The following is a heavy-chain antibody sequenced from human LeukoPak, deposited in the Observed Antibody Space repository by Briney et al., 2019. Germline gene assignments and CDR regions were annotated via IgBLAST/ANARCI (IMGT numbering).Heavy chain of an antibody. J-gene: IGHJ4*02. D-gene: IGHD6-6*01. Sequence: AGGSLRLSCAASGFTLGSYAMSWVRQAPGKGLEWVSAISAGGGSTYFTDSVRGRFTISRDNSKNTLYLQMNSLRAEDTGVYYCAKGVRRQLVRTYYFDYWGQGTLVTVSS. V-gene: IGHV3-23*01. CDR3: AKGVRRQLVRTYYFDY. CDR1: GFTLGSYA. CDR2: ISAGGGST.